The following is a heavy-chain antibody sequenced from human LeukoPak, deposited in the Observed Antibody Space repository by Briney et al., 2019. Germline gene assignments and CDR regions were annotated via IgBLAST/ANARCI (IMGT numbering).Heavy chain of an antibody. CDR1: GFTFSSYE. D-gene: IGHD6-19*01. J-gene: IGHJ4*02. CDR3: GRDYQWLVDY. CDR2: INTNRRTR. Sequence: PGGSLRLSCAASGFTFSSYEMHWVRQAPGKGLEWVSYINTNRRTRYYADSVKGRFTISRDNAKNSLYLQMNSMRAEDTAVYYCGRDYQWLVDYWGQGTLVTVSS. V-gene: IGHV3-48*03.